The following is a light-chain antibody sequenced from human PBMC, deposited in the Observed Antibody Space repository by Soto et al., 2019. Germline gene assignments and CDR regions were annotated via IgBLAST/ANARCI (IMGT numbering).Light chain of an antibody. CDR2: DAS. V-gene: IGKV3-11*01. J-gene: IGKJ4*01. Sequence: EVVLTQSPATLSLSPGERATLSCRASESIGNYLAWYQQKLGQAPKLLIYDASHRAIGIPGRFSGDGSGTEFTPPISSLEAEDFAVYYCQWRSDWPPRLTFGGGTKVEIK. CDR1: ESIGNY. CDR3: QWRSDWPPRLT.